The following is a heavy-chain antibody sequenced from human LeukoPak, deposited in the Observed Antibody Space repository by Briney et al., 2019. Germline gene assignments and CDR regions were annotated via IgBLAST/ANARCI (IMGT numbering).Heavy chain of an antibody. J-gene: IGHJ4*02. V-gene: IGHV3-33*01. CDR3: ARGEQQLVLPFDY. Sequence: GGSLRLSCAASGFTFGSYGMHWVRQAPAKGLEWVAVIWYDGSNKYYADSVKGRSTISRDNSKNTLYLQMNSLRAEDTAVYYCARGEQQLVLPFDYWGQGTLVTVSS. D-gene: IGHD6-13*01. CDR1: GFTFGSYG. CDR2: IWYDGSNK.